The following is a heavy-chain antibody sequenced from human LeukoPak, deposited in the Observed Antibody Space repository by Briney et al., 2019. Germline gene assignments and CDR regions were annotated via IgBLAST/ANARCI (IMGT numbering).Heavy chain of an antibody. J-gene: IGHJ4*02. V-gene: IGHV5-51*01. D-gene: IGHD1-26*01. CDR3: ARFLSGNYSDC. Sequence: GESLKIDCKGSGYSFTNYWIGWVRQMPGKGLEWMGIIYPGDSDTKYSPSFQGQVTISADKSISTAYLQWSSLKASDTAMYYCARFLSGNYSDCWGQGTLVTVSS. CDR1: GYSFTNYW. CDR2: IYPGDSDT.